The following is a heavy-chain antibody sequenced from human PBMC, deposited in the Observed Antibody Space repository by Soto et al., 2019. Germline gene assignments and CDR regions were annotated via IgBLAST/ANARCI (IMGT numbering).Heavy chain of an antibody. D-gene: IGHD6-19*01. CDR3: ARPIFLAVAGTNWFDP. V-gene: IGHV4-31*02. CDR1: GGSISSGVYY. J-gene: IGHJ5*02. CDR2: IYYSGST. Sequence: PSETLSLTCAVSGGSISSGVYYWSWIRHHPGKGLEWIGYIYYSGSTYYNPSLKSRVTISVETSKSQFSLKLSSVTAADTAVYYCARPIFLAVAGTNWFDPWGQGTMITVSS.